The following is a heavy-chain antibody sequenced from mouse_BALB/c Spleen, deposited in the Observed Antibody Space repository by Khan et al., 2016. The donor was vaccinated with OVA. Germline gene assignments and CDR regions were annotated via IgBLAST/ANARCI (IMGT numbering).Heavy chain of an antibody. CDR1: GFTFSDYY. Sequence: EVELVESGGGLVKPGGSLKLSCAASGFTFSDYYMYWVRQTPAKRLEWVATISDGGSYTYYPDSVKGRFTISRDNAKNNLYLQMSSLKSADTAMYYGARAGYGVFSFWGQGTLVTVSA. D-gene: IGHD1-1*02. CDR2: ISDGGSYT. J-gene: IGHJ3*01. V-gene: IGHV5-4*02. CDR3: ARAGYGVFSF.